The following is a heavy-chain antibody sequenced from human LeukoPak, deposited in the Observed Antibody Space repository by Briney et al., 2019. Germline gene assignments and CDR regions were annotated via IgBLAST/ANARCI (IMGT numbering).Heavy chain of an antibody. V-gene: IGHV3-30*03. Sequence: GGSLRLSCAASGFTFSSYGMHWVRQAPGKGLEWVAVISYDGSNKYYAGSVKGRFTISRDNSKNTLYLQMNSLRAEDTAVYYCVGFDYWGQGTLVTVSS. CDR1: GFTFSSYG. J-gene: IGHJ4*02. CDR2: ISYDGSNK. CDR3: VGFDY.